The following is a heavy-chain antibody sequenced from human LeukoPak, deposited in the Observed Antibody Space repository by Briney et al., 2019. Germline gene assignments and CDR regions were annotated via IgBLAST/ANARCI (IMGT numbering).Heavy chain of an antibody. D-gene: IGHD3-10*01. J-gene: IGHJ3*02. CDR2: INAGNGNT. Sequence: ASVKVSCKASGYIFTSYAMHWVRQAPGQRLEWMGWINAGNGNTKYSQKFQGRVTITRDTSASTAYMELSSLRSEDTAVYYCARVVLLWFGQFPGPKHDYFDSWVQGTMVTVSS. V-gene: IGHV1-3*01. CDR1: GYIFTSYA. CDR3: ARVVLLWFGQFPGPKHDYFDS.